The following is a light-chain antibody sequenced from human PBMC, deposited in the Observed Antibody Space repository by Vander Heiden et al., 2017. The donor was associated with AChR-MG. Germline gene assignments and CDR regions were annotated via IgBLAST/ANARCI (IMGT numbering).Light chain of an antibody. V-gene: IGKV3-20*01. CDR1: QSVSSSY. Sequence: EIFLPQSPGTLSLSPGERATLSCRASQSVSSSYLAWYQQKPGQAPRLLIYGASSRATGIPDRFSGSGSGTDFTLTISRLEPEDFAVYYCQQYGSFPYTFGQGTKLEIK. CDR3: QQYGSFPYT. CDR2: GAS. J-gene: IGKJ2*01.